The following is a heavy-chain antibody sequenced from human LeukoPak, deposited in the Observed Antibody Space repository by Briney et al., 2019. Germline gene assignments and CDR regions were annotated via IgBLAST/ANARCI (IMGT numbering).Heavy chain of an antibody. Sequence: GASVKVSCKASGGTFSSYAISWVRQAPGQGLEWMGGIISIFGTANYAQKFQGRVTITTDESTSTAYMELSSLRSEDTAVYYCARSDIYFIENAFDIWGQGTMVTVSS. D-gene: IGHD2-15*01. CDR1: GGTFSSYA. CDR2: IISIFGTA. V-gene: IGHV1-69*05. CDR3: ARSDIYFIENAFDI. J-gene: IGHJ3*02.